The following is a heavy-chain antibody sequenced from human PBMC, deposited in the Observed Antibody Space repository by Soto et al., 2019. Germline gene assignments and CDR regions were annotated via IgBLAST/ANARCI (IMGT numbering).Heavy chain of an antibody. CDR1: GFTFSSYG. D-gene: IGHD3-16*01. J-gene: IGHJ4*02. CDR3: ARDYRAGEYFSDY. Sequence: QVQLVESGGGVVQPGRSLRLSCAASGFTFSSYGMHWVRQAPGKGLEWVAVIWYDGSNKYYADSVKGRFTISRDNSKNARYLQMDSLRVEDTAVYYCARDYRAGEYFSDYWGQGTLVTVSS. CDR2: IWYDGSNK. V-gene: IGHV3-33*01.